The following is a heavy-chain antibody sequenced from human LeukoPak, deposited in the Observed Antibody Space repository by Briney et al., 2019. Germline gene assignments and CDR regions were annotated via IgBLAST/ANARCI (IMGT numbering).Heavy chain of an antibody. J-gene: IGHJ3*02. V-gene: IGHV1-2*06. D-gene: IGHD7-27*01. CDR1: GYTFRNYG. CDR2: INPNSGGT. Sequence: ASVKVSCKAFGYTFRNYGISWVRQAPGQGLEWMGRINPNSGGTNYAQKFQGRVTMTRDTSISTAYMELSRLRSDDTAVYYCARALTNWGSHGAFDIWGQGTMVTVSS. CDR3: ARALTNWGSHGAFDI.